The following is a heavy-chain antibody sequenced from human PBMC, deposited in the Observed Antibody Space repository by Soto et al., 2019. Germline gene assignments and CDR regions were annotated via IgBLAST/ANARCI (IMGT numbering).Heavy chain of an antibody. CDR1: GFTFSSNG. J-gene: IGHJ6*02. CDR2: IWSDGGNK. CDR3: ARDGSNKPGFYYGMDV. D-gene: IGHD1-1*01. Sequence: GGSLRLSCTASGFTFSSNGMHWVRQAPGKGLEWVAVIWSDGGNKYHADSVKGRFTIFRDNSKSTLYLQMNGLRAEDTAVYYCARDGSNKPGFYYGMDVWGQGTTVTVSS. V-gene: IGHV3-33*01.